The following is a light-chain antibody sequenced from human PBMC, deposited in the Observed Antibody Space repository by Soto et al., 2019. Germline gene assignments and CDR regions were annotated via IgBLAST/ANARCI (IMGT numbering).Light chain of an antibody. J-gene: IGLJ3*02. Sequence: QSALTQPRSVSGSPGQSVTISCTGTNSDVGAYNFVSWYLQHPGKAPKLMIYDVSERPSGVPDRFSGSKSGNTASLTISGLQAEDEADYYCCSYACSNTWVFGGGTKLTVL. V-gene: IGLV2-11*01. CDR2: DVS. CDR1: NSDVGAYNF. CDR3: CSYACSNTWV.